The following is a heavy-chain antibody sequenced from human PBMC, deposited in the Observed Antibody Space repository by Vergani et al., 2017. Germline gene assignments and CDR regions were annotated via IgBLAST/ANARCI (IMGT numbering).Heavy chain of an antibody. Sequence: EVQLVESGGGLVQPGRSLRLSCAASGFTFDDYAMHWVRQAPGKGLEWVSGISWNSGSIGYADSVKGRFTISRDNAKHSLYLQMNSLRSEDTALYYCAKDYGPYYDSSVYYTDYWGQGTLGTVSS. J-gene: IGHJ4*02. CDR3: AKDYGPYYDSSVYYTDY. D-gene: IGHD3-22*01. CDR2: ISWNSGSI. V-gene: IGHV3-9*01. CDR1: GFTFDDYA.